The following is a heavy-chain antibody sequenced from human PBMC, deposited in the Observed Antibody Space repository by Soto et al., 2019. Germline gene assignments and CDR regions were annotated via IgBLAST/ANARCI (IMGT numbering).Heavy chain of an antibody. D-gene: IGHD3-10*01. J-gene: IGHJ5*02. Sequence: SETLSLTCTVSGGSISSYYWSWIRQPPGKGLEWIGYIYYSGSTNYNPSLKSRVTISVDTSKNQFSLKLSSVTAADTAVYYCARASKGGWFGETTSNWFDPWGQGTLVTVSS. CDR1: GGSISSYY. CDR2: IYYSGST. V-gene: IGHV4-59*01. CDR3: ARASKGGWFGETTSNWFDP.